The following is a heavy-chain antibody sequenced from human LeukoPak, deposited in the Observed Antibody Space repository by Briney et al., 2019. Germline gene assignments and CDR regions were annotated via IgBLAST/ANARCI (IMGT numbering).Heavy chain of an antibody. CDR2: INHSGST. CDR1: GGSSSGYY. CDR3: ARAARRWLQSINFDY. Sequence: SETLSLTCAVYGGSSSGYYWSWIRQPPGKGLEWIGEINHSGSTNYNPSLKSRVTISVDTSKNQFSLKLSSVTAADTAVYYCARAARRWLQSINFDYWGQGTLVTVSS. V-gene: IGHV4-34*01. D-gene: IGHD5-24*01. J-gene: IGHJ4*02.